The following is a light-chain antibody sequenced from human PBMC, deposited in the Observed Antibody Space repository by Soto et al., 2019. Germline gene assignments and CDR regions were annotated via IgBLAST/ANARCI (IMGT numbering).Light chain of an antibody. CDR3: QHRSIWPLT. CDR1: QSVGTY. Sequence: EIVLTQSPANLSLSPGERATLSCRASQSVGTYLAWYQQKPGQAPRLLIYDASNRATGIPARFSGSGSGTDFTLTISSLEPEDLAVYYCQHRSIWPLTFGGGTKVEIK. V-gene: IGKV3-11*01. J-gene: IGKJ4*01. CDR2: DAS.